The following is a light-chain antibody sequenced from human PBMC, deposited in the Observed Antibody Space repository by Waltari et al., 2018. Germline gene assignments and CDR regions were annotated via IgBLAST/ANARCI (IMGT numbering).Light chain of an antibody. CDR2: DVT. Sequence: QSALTQPASVSGSPGQSITISCTGTRTAVDYNPVPWYQQHPGKAPKLMIYDVTKRPSGVSNRFSGSKSGNTASLTISGLQAEDEADYHCSSYTSSNTVVFGGGTKLTVL. J-gene: IGLJ3*02. V-gene: IGLV2-14*01. CDR1: RTAVDYNP. CDR3: SSYTSSNTVV.